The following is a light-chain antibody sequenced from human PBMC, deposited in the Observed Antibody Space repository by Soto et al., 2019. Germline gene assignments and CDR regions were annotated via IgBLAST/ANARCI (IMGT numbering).Light chain of an antibody. J-gene: IGLJ1*01. CDR2: DNT. V-gene: IGLV1-51*01. Sequence: QSVLTQPPSVSAAPGQKVTISCSGSSSNIGKNYVSWYQHLPGTAPKLLIYDNTKRPSGIPDRFSGSKSGTSATLGITGLQTGDEADYYCGTWDNSLSVYVFGTGTQLTVL. CDR3: GTWDNSLSVYV. CDR1: SSNIGKNY.